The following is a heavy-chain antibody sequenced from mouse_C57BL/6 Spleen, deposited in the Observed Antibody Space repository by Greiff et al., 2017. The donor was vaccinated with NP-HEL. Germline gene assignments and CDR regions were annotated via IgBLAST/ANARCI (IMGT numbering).Heavy chain of an antibody. CDR3: ARAYDYYWYFDV. V-gene: IGHV5-4*01. CDR1: GFTFSSYA. D-gene: IGHD2-4*01. Sequence: EVQLVESGGGLVKPGGSLKLSCAASGFTFSSYAMSWVRQTPEKRLEWVATISDGGSYTYYPDNVKGRFTISRDNAKNNLDLQMSHLKSEDTAMYYCARAYDYYWYFDVWGTGTTVTVSS. J-gene: IGHJ1*03. CDR2: ISDGGSYT.